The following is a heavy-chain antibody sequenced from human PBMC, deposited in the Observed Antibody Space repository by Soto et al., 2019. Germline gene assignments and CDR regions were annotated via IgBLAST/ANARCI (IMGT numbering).Heavy chain of an antibody. CDR3: ARWGTTGGLDF. J-gene: IGHJ1*01. CDR2: TSYDGSDK. V-gene: IGHV3-30*19. D-gene: IGHD3-16*01. Sequence: QVQLVESGGGVVQPGTSLRVSCVGSGFTFRSYVIHWVRQAPGKGLEWVALTSYDGSDKYYADSVRGRFTISRDNSRNTVDLQLDILRLEDAALYYCARWGTTGGLDFWGHVTLVYVSS. CDR1: GFTFRSYV.